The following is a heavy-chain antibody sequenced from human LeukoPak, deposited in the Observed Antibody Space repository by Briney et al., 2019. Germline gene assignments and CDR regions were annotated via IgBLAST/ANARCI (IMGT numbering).Heavy chain of an antibody. CDR3: SYDSSAKGVDY. Sequence: ASVKVSCKASGYTFTSYGISWVRQAPGQGLEWVGWISAYNGNTNYAQKLQGRVTITADESTSTAYMELSSLRSEDTAEYYCSYDSSAKGVDYWGQGTLVTVSS. D-gene: IGHD3-22*01. V-gene: IGHV1-18*01. CDR2: ISAYNGNT. CDR1: GYTFTSYG. J-gene: IGHJ4*02.